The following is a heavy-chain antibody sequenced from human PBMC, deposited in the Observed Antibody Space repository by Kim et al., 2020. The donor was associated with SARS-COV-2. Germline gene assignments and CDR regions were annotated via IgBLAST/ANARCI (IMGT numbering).Heavy chain of an antibody. J-gene: IGHJ4*02. Sequence: ASVKVSCKASGYTFTSYGISWVRQAPGQGLEWMGWISAYNGNNNYSQKSQGRVTMTTDTSTSTAYMELRSLRSDDTAVYYCARVGYDFWSGYYQIDYWGQGTLVTVSS. D-gene: IGHD3-3*01. CDR1: GYTFTSYG. V-gene: IGHV1-18*01. CDR3: ARVGYDFWSGYYQIDY. CDR2: ISAYNGNN.